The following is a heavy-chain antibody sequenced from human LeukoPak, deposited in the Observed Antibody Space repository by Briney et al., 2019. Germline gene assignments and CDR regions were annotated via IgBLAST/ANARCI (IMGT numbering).Heavy chain of an antibody. CDR2: IYHSGST. D-gene: IGHD4-11*01. V-gene: IGHV4-59*12. CDR3: ARDGDYSNYVPFDY. J-gene: IGHJ4*02. Sequence: SETLSLTCTVSGGSISSYYWSWIRQPPGKGLEWIGYIYHSGSTYYNPSLKSRVTISVDRSKNQFSLKLSSVTAADTAVYYCARDGDYSNYVPFDYWGQGTLVTVSS. CDR1: GGSISSYY.